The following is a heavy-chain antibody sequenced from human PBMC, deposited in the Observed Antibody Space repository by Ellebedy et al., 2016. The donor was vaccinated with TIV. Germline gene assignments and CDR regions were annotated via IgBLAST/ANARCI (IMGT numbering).Heavy chain of an antibody. CDR1: GYSISSGYY. D-gene: IGHD5-18*01. CDR2: IYHSGST. J-gene: IGHJ4*02. CDR3: ARVVREGNMDTPFDY. Sequence: SETLSLXXTVSGYSISSGYYWGWIRQPPGKGLEWIGSIYHSGSTYYNPSLKSRVTISVDTSKNQFSLKLSSVTAADTAVYYCARVVREGNMDTPFDYWGQGTLVTVSS. V-gene: IGHV4-38-2*02.